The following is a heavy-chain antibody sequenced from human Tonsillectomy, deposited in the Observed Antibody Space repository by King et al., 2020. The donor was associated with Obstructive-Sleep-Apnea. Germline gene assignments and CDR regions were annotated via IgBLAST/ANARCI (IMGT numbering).Heavy chain of an antibody. CDR2: IKQDGSEK. Sequence: VQLVESGGGLVQPGGSPRLSCAASGFTFSSYWMSWVRQAPGKGLEWVANIKQDGSEKYYVDSVKGRFTISRDNAKNSLYLQMNSLRAEDTAVYYCARLILTGNYYYYGMDVWGQGTTVTVSS. J-gene: IGHJ6*02. CDR1: GFTFSSYW. D-gene: IGHD3-9*01. CDR3: ARLILTGNYYYYGMDV. V-gene: IGHV3-7*03.